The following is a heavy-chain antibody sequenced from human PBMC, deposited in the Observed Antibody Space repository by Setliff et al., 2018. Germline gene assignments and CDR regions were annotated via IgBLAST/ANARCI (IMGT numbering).Heavy chain of an antibody. J-gene: IGHJ4*02. D-gene: IGHD3-10*01. V-gene: IGHV1-69*05. CDR1: GGSFSSYG. Sequence: SVKVSCKASGGSFSSYGITWVRQAPGQGLEWMGGTIPMFGTTNYAQKFQGRVTMTRNTSISTAYMELSSLRSDDTAVYYCARSFYGCFNYWGQGTLVTVSS. CDR3: ARSFYGCFNY. CDR2: TIPMFGTT.